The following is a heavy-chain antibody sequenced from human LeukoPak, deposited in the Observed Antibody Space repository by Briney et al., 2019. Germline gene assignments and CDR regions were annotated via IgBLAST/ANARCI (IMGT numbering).Heavy chain of an antibody. CDR1: GGTFSSYA. J-gene: IGHJ5*02. CDR2: IIPILGIA. Sequence: SVKVSCKASGGTFSSYAISWARQAPGQGLEWMGRIIPILGIANYAQKFQGRVTITADKSTSTAYMELSSLRSEDTAVYYCARQGHYYDSSGYYRGGNWFDPWGQGTLVTVSS. CDR3: ARQGHYYDSSGYYRGGNWFDP. D-gene: IGHD3-22*01. V-gene: IGHV1-69*04.